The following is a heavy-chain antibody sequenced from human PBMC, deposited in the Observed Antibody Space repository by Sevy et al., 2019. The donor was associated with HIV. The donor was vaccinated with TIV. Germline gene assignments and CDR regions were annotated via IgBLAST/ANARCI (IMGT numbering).Heavy chain of an antibody. D-gene: IGHD2-15*01. CDR1: GGSISSGDYY. Sequence: SETLSLTCTVSGGSISSGDYYWTWIRQPPGKGLEWIGYIDYSGSTYYNPSLKSRVTISVDTSKNQFSLKLSSVTAADTAVYYSASDGVVIAPSYYYGMDVWGQGTTVTVSS. CDR2: IDYSGST. J-gene: IGHJ6*02. V-gene: IGHV4-30-4*01. CDR3: ASDGVVIAPSYYYGMDV.